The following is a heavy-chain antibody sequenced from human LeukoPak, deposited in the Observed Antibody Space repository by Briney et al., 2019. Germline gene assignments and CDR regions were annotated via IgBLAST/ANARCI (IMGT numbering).Heavy chain of an antibody. D-gene: IGHD4-17*01. CDR2: IYYSGST. V-gene: IGHV4-59*01. CDR3: ARVGRYDYAIDY. Sequence: SETLSLTFTVSGGSISSYYWSWIRQPPGKGLEWIGYIYYSGSTNYNPSLKSRVTISVDTSKNQFSLKLSSVTAADTAVYYCARVGRYDYAIDYWGQGTLVTVSS. CDR1: GGSISSYY. J-gene: IGHJ4*02.